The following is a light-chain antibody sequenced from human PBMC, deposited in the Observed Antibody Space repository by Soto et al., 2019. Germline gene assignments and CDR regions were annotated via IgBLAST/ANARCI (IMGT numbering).Light chain of an antibody. V-gene: IGKV1-33*01. Sequence: DIQMTQSPSSLSASVGDRVTITCQASQDISNYLNWYQQKPGKAPKLLIYDASNLETGVPSRFSGSGSRTDFTFTISSLQPEDIATYYCQQYDNRPPLTFGGGTKVEIK. J-gene: IGKJ4*01. CDR2: DAS. CDR3: QQYDNRPPLT. CDR1: QDISNY.